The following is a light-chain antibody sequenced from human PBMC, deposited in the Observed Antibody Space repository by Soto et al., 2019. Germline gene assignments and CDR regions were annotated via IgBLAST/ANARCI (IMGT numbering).Light chain of an antibody. J-gene: IGKJ1*01. CDR1: QSINGW. CDR3: QQYNSYPWT. V-gene: IGKV1-5*03. Sequence: DIQMTQSPSTLSASVRDRVTITCRASQSINGWLAWYQQKPGKPPKLLIYRASSLESGVPSRFSGSGSGTEFTLTISSLQPDDFATYYCQQYNSYPWTFGQGTKVEIK. CDR2: RAS.